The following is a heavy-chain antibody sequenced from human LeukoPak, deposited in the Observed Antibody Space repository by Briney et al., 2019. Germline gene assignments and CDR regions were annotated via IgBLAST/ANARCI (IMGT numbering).Heavy chain of an antibody. J-gene: IGHJ4*02. CDR3: ARDYRIDGYNRGVDH. CDR2: MNPNSGNT. Sequence: GASVKVSCKASGYTFTSYDINWVRQATGQGLEWMGWMNPNSGNTGYAQKFQGRVTMTRNTSISTAYMELSSLRSEDTAVYYCARDYRIDGYNRGVDHWGQGTLVTVSS. V-gene: IGHV1-8*01. CDR1: GYTFTSYD. D-gene: IGHD5-24*01.